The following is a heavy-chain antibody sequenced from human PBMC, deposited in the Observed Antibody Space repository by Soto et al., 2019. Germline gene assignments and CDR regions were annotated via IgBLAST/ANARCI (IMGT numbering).Heavy chain of an antibody. CDR2: FISIGGST. J-gene: IGHJ4*02. CDR1: GYTFTSYY. V-gene: IGHV1-46*01. D-gene: IGHD3-9*01. Sequence: ASVKVSCKASGYTFTSYYMHWVRQAPAQGLELMGIFISIGGSTTYAQRFQGRVTMTSDTSTSTVYMELCSLSSEDTAVYYCARVGPARTYYDVLTGYPDYWGQGTLVTVSS. CDR3: ARVGPARTYYDVLTGYPDY.